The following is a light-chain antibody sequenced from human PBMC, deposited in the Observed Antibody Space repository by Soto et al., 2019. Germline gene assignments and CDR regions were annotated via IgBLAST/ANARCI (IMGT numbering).Light chain of an antibody. CDR3: AAWDGSLNGYV. CDR2: SNN. CDR1: SSNIGTNT. Sequence: QPVLTQPPSASGTPGQRVTISCSGSSSNIGTNTVDWYQHLPGTAPKFLIYSNNQRPSGVPDRFSGSKSGTSASLAISGLQSEDEADYYCAAWDGSLNGYVFGTGTKLTVL. V-gene: IGLV1-44*01. J-gene: IGLJ1*01.